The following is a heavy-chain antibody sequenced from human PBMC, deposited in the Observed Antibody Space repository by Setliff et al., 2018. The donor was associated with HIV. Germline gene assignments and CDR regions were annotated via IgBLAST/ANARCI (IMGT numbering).Heavy chain of an antibody. CDR2: IHYTGST. CDR3: ARLDCSSSSGFVDY. CDR1: GGSVSFGCYY. Sequence: PSETLSLTCTVSGGSVSFGCYYWSWIRQPPGKGLEWIGYIHYTGSTYYNPSLKSRVTISVDTSKNQFSLKLSSVTAADTAVYYCARLDCSSSSGFVDYWGQGTLVTVSS. V-gene: IGHV4-61*01. D-gene: IGHD2-2*01. J-gene: IGHJ4*02.